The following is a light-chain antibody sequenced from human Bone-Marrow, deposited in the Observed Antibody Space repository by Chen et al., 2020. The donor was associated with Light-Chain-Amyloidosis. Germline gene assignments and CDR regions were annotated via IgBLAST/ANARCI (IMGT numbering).Light chain of an antibody. V-gene: IGKV3-11*01. CDR1: QGVSSY. CDR2: DAS. CDR3: QQRSNWPPLT. J-gene: IGKJ5*01. Sequence: EIVLTQSPATLSLSPGESATLSCRASQGVSSYLAWYQQKPGQAPRLLIYDASNRATGIPDRFSGSGSGTDFTLTISSLEPEDFAVDYCQQRSNWPPLTFGQGTRLEIK.